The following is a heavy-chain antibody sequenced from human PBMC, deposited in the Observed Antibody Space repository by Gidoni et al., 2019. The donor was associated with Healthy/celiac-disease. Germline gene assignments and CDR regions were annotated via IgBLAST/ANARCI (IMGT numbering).Heavy chain of an antibody. J-gene: IGHJ3*02. V-gene: IGHV4-4*02. CDR1: GGSISSSNW. D-gene: IGHD6-19*01. CDR3: ARDRPGIAVAGRHDAFDI. Sequence: QVQLQESGPGLVKPSGTLSLTCAVSGGSISSSNWWSWVRQPPGKGLEWIGEIYHSGSTNYNPSLKSRVTISVDKSKNQFSRKLSSVTAADTAVYYCARDRPGIAVAGRHDAFDIWGQGTMVTVSS. CDR2: IYHSGST.